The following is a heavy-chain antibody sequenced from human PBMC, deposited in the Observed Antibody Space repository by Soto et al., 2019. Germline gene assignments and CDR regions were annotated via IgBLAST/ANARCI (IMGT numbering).Heavy chain of an antibody. V-gene: IGHV1-69*12. CDR1: GGTFSSYA. CDR3: ASSPNYYDSSGYNSQH. CDR2: IIPIFGTA. D-gene: IGHD3-22*01. Sequence: QVQLVQSGGEVQKPGSSVKVSCKASGGTFSSYAISWVRQAPGQGLEWMGGIIPIFGTANYAQKFQGRVTITADESTSTAYMELSSLRSEDTAVYYCASSPNYYDSSGYNSQHWGQGTLVTVSS. J-gene: IGHJ1*01.